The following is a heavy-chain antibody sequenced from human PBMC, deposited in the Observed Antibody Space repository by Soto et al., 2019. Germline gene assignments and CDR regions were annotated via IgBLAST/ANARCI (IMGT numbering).Heavy chain of an antibody. CDR3: ARGADFWSGSLEGYYYYYMDV. CDR2: INHSGST. J-gene: IGHJ6*03. D-gene: IGHD3-3*01. Sequence: SETLSLTCAVYGGSFSGYYWSWIRQPPGKGLEWIGEINHSGSTNYNPSLKSRVTISVDTSKNQFSLKLSSVTAADTAVYYCARGADFWSGSLEGYYYYYMDVWGKGTTVTVSS. CDR1: GGSFSGYY. V-gene: IGHV4-34*01.